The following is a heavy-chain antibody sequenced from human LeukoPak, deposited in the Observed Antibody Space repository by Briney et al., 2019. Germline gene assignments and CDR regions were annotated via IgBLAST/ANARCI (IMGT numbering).Heavy chain of an antibody. J-gene: IGHJ1*01. CDR3: ARDGGYSESRVQH. CDR1: GFTVSSSY. CDR2: IYSGGST. V-gene: IGHV3-53*01. Sequence: PGGSLRLSCAASGFTVSSSYMSWVRQAPGKGLEWVSVIYSGGSTFYADSVKGRFTISRDNSKNTLYLQMGSLRAEDTAVYYCARDGGYSESRVQHWGQGTLVTVSS. D-gene: IGHD3-10*01.